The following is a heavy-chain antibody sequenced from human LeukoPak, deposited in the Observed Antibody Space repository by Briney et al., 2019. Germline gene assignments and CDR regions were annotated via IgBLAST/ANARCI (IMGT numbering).Heavy chain of an antibody. Sequence: SETLSLTCAVYGGSFSGYYWSWIRQPPGKGLEWIGEINHSGSTNYNPSLKSRVTISVDTSKNQFSLKLSSVTAADTAVYYCARGGVDWNDGSLDYWGQGTLVTVSS. J-gene: IGHJ4*02. CDR3: ARGGVDWNDGSLDY. V-gene: IGHV4-34*01. CDR2: INHSGST. D-gene: IGHD1-1*01. CDR1: GGSFSGYY.